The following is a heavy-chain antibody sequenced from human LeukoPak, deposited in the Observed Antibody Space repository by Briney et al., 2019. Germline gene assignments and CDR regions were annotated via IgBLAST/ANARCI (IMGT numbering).Heavy chain of an antibody. CDR2: ISAYNGNT. Sequence: GASVKVSCKASGYTFTSYGISWVRQAPGQGLEWMGWISAYNGNTNYAQKLQGRVTMTTDTSTSTAYMELRSLRSDDTAVHYCARDTGYSSGWYWDNGAFGIWGQGTMVTVSS. V-gene: IGHV1-18*01. D-gene: IGHD6-19*01. J-gene: IGHJ3*02. CDR3: ARDTGYSSGWYWDNGAFGI. CDR1: GYTFTSYG.